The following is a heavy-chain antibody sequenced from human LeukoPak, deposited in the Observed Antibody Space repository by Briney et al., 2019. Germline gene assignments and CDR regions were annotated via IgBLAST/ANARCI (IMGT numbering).Heavy chain of an antibody. V-gene: IGHV3-11*01. D-gene: IGHD2-2*01. J-gene: IGHJ4*02. CDR2: ISSSGSTI. CDR1: GFIFSDYY. Sequence: GGSLRLSCAASGFIFSDYYMTWIRQAPGKGLEWLSYISSSGSTIYYADSVKGRFTISRDNAKNSLYLQMNSLRAEDTAVYYCVHCSSTSCYGGFDYWGQGTLVTVSS. CDR3: VHCSSTSCYGGFDY.